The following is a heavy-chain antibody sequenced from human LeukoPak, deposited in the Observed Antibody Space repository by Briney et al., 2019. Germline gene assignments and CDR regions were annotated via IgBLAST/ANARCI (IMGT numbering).Heavy chain of an antibody. D-gene: IGHD3-16*02. CDR3: ARGNRWRPFHYYYYMDV. Sequence: SGTPSLTCAVSGGSISSSNWWSWVRQPPGKGLEWIGEIYHSGSTNYNPSLKSRVTISVDKSKNQFSLKLSSVTAADTAVYYCARGNRWRPFHYYYYMDVWGKGTTVTVSS. V-gene: IGHV4-4*02. CDR2: IYHSGST. CDR1: GGSISSSNW. J-gene: IGHJ6*03.